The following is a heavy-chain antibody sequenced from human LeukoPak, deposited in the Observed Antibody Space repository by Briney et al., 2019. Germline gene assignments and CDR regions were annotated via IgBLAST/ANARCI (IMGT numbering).Heavy chain of an antibody. J-gene: IGHJ4*02. CDR1: GVTVSSNY. Sequence: GGSLRLSCAASGVTVSSNYMSWVRQAPGKGLECVSVIYSGDNTYYADPVKGRITISRDNSKKTLYLQMNSLRDEDAAVYYCARAPVGTTGLDWGQGTLVTVSS. CDR3: ARAPVGTTGLD. CDR2: IYSGDNT. D-gene: IGHD1-7*01. V-gene: IGHV3-66*01.